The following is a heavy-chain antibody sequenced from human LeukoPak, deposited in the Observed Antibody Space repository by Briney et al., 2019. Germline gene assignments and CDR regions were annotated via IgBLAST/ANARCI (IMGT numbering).Heavy chain of an antibody. Sequence: GGSLRLSCAASGFTFSSYEMNWVRQAPGKGLEWVSYISSSGSTIYYADSVKGRFTISRGNAKNSLYMQMNRLREEDTGVYDCARHFIRYFDWLSFTRPLQARGQYYGMDLWRQGPTVPVSS. V-gene: IGHV3-48*03. D-gene: IGHD3-9*01. J-gene: IGHJ6*02. CDR3: ARHFIRYFDWLSFTRPLQARGQYYGMDL. CDR1: GFTFSSYE. CDR2: ISSSGSTI.